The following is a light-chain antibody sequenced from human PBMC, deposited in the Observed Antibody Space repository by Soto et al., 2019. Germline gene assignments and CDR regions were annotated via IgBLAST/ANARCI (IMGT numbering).Light chain of an antibody. CDR1: QSLIFSDGKTF. Sequence: EIVLTQTPLSLSVVPGQPASISCSSNQSLIFSDGKTFLNWYLQRPGQPPLILIREVSNRLSGVPDIFSGSGSGTDFKLKISRVGTENVGVYYCMQTMDPPYTFGQGTKLDIK. CDR3: MQTMDPPYT. CDR2: EVS. V-gene: IGKV2D-29*01. J-gene: IGKJ2*01.